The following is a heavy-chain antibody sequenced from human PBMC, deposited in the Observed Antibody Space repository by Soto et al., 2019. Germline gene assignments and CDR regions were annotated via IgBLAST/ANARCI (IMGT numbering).Heavy chain of an antibody. J-gene: IGHJ5*02. Sequence: TGAGSGGSVSSCSYYWGWFRQPPGKGLEWIGEVNYSGEANYNPSLQSRITISLDTSNNQFSLKMTSVTAADTAMYFCTRAEPFPRSWFDPPGQG. CDR1: GGSVSSCSYY. V-gene: IGHV4-39*01. CDR3: TRAEPFPRSWFDP. CDR2: VNYSGEA.